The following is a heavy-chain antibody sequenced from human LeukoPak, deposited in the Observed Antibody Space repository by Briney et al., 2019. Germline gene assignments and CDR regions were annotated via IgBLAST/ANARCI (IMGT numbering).Heavy chain of an antibody. CDR2: IYYSGST. V-gene: IGHV4-39*01. Sequence: SETLSLTCTVSGGSISSSSYYWGWIRQPPGKGLEWIGSIYYSGSTYYNPSLKSRVTISVDTSKNQFSLKLSSVTAADTAVYYCARRPNYGSGKGFDCWGQGTLVTVSS. J-gene: IGHJ4*02. D-gene: IGHD3-10*01. CDR3: ARRPNYGSGKGFDC. CDR1: GGSISSSSYY.